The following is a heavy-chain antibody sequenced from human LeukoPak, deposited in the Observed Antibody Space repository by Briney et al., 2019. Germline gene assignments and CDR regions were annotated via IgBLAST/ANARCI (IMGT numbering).Heavy chain of an antibody. V-gene: IGHV3-66*01. D-gene: IGHD6-13*01. CDR1: GFTVSSNY. J-gene: IGHJ6*02. CDR3: AAAGTAHYYDGMDV. Sequence: GGSLRLSCAVSGFTVSSNYMSWVRQAPGKGLECVSVICSGCSTYYADSVKGRFTISRDNSKNTLYLQMNSLRAEDAAVYYCAAAGTAHYYDGMDVWGQGTTVTVSS. CDR2: ICSGCST.